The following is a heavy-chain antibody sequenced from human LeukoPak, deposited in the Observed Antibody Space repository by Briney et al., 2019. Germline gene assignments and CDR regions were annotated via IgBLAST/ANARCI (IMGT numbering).Heavy chain of an antibody. CDR2: INPNSGGT. V-gene: IGHV1-2*02. CDR1: GYTFTGYY. J-gene: IGHJ5*02. Sequence: ASVKVSCKASGYTFTGYYMHWVRQAPGQGLEWMGWINPNSGGTNYAQKFQGRVTMTRDTSISTAYMELSRLRSDDTAVSYCARSLFYGSGSYYPNWFDPWGQGTLVTVSS. CDR3: ARSLFYGSGSYYPNWFDP. D-gene: IGHD3-10*01.